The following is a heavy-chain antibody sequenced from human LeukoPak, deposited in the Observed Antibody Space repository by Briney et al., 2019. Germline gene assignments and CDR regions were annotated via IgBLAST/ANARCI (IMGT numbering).Heavy chain of an antibody. D-gene: IGHD3-22*01. V-gene: IGHV3-33*01. J-gene: IGHJ4*02. CDR3: ARTCYYDSSGGGAFDY. Sequence: GGSLRLSCAASGFTFSSYGMHWVRQAPGKGLEWVAVIWYDGSNKYYADSVKGRFTISRDNSKNTLYLQMNSLRAEDTAVYYCARTCYYDSSGGGAFDYWGQGTLVTVSS. CDR1: GFTFSSYG. CDR2: IWYDGSNK.